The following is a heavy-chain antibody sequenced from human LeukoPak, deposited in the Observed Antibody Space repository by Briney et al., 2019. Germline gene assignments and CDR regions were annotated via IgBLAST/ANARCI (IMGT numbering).Heavy chain of an antibody. V-gene: IGHV4-39*07. CDR3: ARAYCGGDCYNSRGWFDP. CDR1: GGSISSSSYY. CDR2: IYHSGTT. D-gene: IGHD2-21*02. J-gene: IGHJ5*02. Sequence: SETLSLTCTVSGGSISSSSYYWGWIRQPPGKGLEWIGSIYHSGTTYYNPSLKSRVAISVDTSKNQFSLKLSSVTAADTAIYYCARAYCGGDCYNSRGWFDPWGQGTLVTVSS.